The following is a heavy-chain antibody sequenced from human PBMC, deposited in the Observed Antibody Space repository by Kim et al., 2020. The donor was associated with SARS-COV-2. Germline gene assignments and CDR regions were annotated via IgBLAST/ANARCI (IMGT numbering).Heavy chain of an antibody. V-gene: IGHV4-39*01. CDR1: GGSISSSSYY. CDR3: ARSVASIAAYNY. D-gene: IGHD6-6*01. CDR2: IYYSGST. Sequence: SETPSLTCTVSGGSISSSSYYWGWIRQPPGKGLEWIGSIYYSGSTYYNPSLKSRVTISVDTSKNQFSLKLSSVTAADTAVYYCARSVASIAAYNYWGQGT. J-gene: IGHJ4*02.